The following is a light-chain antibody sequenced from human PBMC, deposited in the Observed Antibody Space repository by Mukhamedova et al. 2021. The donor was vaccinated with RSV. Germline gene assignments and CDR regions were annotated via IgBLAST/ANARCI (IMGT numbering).Light chain of an antibody. Sequence: GTSSDVGGYNYVSWYQQHPGKAPKLMIYEVSNRPSGVSNRFSGSKSGNTASLTISGLQAEDEADYYCSSYTSSSTLDVVFGGGTKL. CDR1: SSDVGGYNY. CDR2: EVS. CDR3: SSYTSSSTLDVV. J-gene: IGLJ2*01. V-gene: IGLV2-14*01.